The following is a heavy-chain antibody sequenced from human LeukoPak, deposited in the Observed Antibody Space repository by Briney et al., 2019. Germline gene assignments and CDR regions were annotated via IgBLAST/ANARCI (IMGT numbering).Heavy chain of an antibody. CDR1: GFTFSDYS. D-gene: IGHD5-24*01. CDR3: ARDYKYAFDN. Sequence: TGGSLRLSCAASGFTFSDYSMNWVRQAPGKGLEWISYIGIDSGNTNYADSVKGRFTISGDKAKNSLYLQMNSLRVEDTAVYYCARDYKYAFDNWGQGTPVTVSS. V-gene: IGHV3-48*01. CDR2: IGIDSGNT. J-gene: IGHJ4*02.